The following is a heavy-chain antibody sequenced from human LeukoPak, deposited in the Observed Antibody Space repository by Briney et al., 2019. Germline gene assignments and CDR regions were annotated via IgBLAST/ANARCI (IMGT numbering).Heavy chain of an antibody. Sequence: GGSLRLSCAASGFTFSSYAMSWVRQAPGKGLEYVSAISSNGGSTYYADSVKGRFTISRDNSKNTLYLQMSSLRAEDTAVYYCVKSPYGGNSAWGQGTLVTVSS. D-gene: IGHD4-23*01. CDR2: ISSNGGST. CDR1: GFTFSSYA. V-gene: IGHV3-64D*06. CDR3: VKSPYGGNSA. J-gene: IGHJ5*02.